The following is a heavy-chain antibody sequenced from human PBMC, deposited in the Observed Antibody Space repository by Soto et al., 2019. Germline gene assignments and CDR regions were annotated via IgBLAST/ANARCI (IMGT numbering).Heavy chain of an antibody. D-gene: IGHD1-26*01. J-gene: IGHJ5*02. Sequence: EVQLVESGGGLVQPGGSLRLSCAASGVTVSSNYMSWVRQAPGKGLEWVSVIYSGGSTYYADSVKGRFTISRHNSKNTLYLQMNSLRAEDTAVYYCARESGSGWFDPWGQGTLVTVSS. CDR3: ARESGSGWFDP. V-gene: IGHV3-53*04. CDR2: IYSGGST. CDR1: GVTVSSNY.